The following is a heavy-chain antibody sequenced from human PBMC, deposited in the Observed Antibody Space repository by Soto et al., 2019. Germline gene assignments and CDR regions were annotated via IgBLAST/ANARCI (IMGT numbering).Heavy chain of an antibody. D-gene: IGHD6-19*01. Sequence: QAQLEQSGGEVKKPGSSVKVSCKASRVAFSKFIVTWVRQAPGLGLEWVGGIIPIFGTANYAQKFQGRVTSTADESTSTSYMEVNNLRSEDTAVYSCAKVRYSSPMGYYYGMDVWGPGTTVTVSS. CDR1: RVAFSKFI. CDR2: IIPIFGTA. CDR3: AKVRYSSPMGYYYGMDV. V-gene: IGHV1-69*01. J-gene: IGHJ6*02.